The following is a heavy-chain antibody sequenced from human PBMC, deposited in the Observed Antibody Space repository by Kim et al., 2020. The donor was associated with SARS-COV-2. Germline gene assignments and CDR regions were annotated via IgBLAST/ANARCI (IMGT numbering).Heavy chain of an antibody. CDR2: IYTSGST. D-gene: IGHD6-19*01. CDR3: ARDSPAASCSSGWYHYYYGMDV. CDR1: GGSISSYY. V-gene: IGHV4-4*07. J-gene: IGHJ6*02. Sequence: SETLSLTCTVSGGSISSYYWSWIRQPAGKGLEWIGHIYTSGSTNYNPSLKSRVTMSVDTSKNQFSLKLSSVTAADTAVYYCARDSPAASCSSGWYHYYYGMDVWGQGTTVTVSS.